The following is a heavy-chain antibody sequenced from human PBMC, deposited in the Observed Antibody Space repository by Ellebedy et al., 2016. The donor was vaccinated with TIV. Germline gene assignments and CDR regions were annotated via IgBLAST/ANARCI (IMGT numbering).Heavy chain of an antibody. CDR1: EFTFSIYS. Sequence: GGSLRLSXAASEFTFSIYSMNWVRQAPGKGLEWVSYISSGSTTIYYADSVKGRFTISRDNAKNSLYLQMNSLRDEDTAVYYCAREYYYDSSRYFDLWGRGTLVTVSS. V-gene: IGHV3-48*02. J-gene: IGHJ2*01. CDR2: ISSGSTTI. D-gene: IGHD3-22*01. CDR3: AREYYYDSSRYFDL.